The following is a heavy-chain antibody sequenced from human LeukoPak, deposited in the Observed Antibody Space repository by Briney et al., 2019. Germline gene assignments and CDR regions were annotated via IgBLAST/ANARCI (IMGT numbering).Heavy chain of an antibody. V-gene: IGHV4-4*07. CDR1: GGSISSYY. CDR3: AQTNWNYGADWLDP. CDR2: IYTSGST. J-gene: IGHJ5*02. Sequence: PSETLSLTCTVSGGSISSYYWSWIRQPAGKGLEWIGRIYTSGSTNHNPSLKSRVTMSVDTSKNQFSLKLSSVTAADTAVYYCAQTNWNYGADWLDPWGQGTLVTVSS. D-gene: IGHD1-7*01.